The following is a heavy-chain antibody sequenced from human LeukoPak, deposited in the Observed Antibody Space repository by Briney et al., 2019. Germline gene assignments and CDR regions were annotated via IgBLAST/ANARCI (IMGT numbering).Heavy chain of an antibody. CDR2: IWYDGSKK. V-gene: IGHV3-33*06. J-gene: IGHJ3*02. CDR1: GFTFSSYG. CDR3: AKDAQIYGGNDAFDI. D-gene: IGHD4-23*01. Sequence: PGRSLRLSCAASGFTFSSYGMHWVRQAPGKGLEGVAVIWYDGSKKYYADSVKGRFTISRDNSKNTLYLQMNSLRAEDTAVYYCAKDAQIYGGNDAFDIWGQGTMVTVSS.